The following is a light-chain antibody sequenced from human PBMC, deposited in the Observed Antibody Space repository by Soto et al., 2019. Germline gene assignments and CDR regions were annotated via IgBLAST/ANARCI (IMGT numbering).Light chain of an antibody. J-gene: IGLJ2*01. CDR3: CSYAGSYTLV. CDR1: SSDIGDYDY. V-gene: IGLV2-14*01. Sequence: QSALTQPASVSGSPGQSITISCTGTSSDIGDYDYVSWYQHLPGKAPKLLIFDVTHRPSGVSDRFSGSKSGNTASLTISGVRPEDEADYYCCSYAGSYTLVFGGGTKLTVL. CDR2: DVT.